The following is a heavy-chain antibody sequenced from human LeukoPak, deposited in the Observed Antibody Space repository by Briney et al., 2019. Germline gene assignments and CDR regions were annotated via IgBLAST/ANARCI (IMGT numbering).Heavy chain of an antibody. D-gene: IGHD3-10*01. V-gene: IGHV1-8*03. J-gene: IGHJ6*03. Sequence: GASVKVSCKASGYTFTSYDINWVRQATGQGLEWMGWMNPNNGNKAYAQKFQGRVTITRNTSISTAYMELSSLRSGDTALYYCARVGHYYGSGSSYTYYYYYMDVWGKGTAVTVSS. CDR1: GYTFTSYD. CDR3: ARVGHYYGSGSSYTYYYYYMDV. CDR2: MNPNNGNK.